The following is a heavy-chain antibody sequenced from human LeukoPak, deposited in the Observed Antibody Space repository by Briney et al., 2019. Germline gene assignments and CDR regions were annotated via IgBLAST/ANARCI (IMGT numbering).Heavy chain of an antibody. D-gene: IGHD6-19*01. CDR1: GGSFSGYY. V-gene: IGHV4-34*01. Sequence: SETLSLTCAVYGGSFSGYYWSWIRQPPGKGLEWIGEINHSGSTNYNPSLKSRVTISVDTSKNQSSLKLSSVTAADTAVYYCARGGRAVAGRDYWGQGTLVTVSS. CDR2: INHSGST. J-gene: IGHJ4*02. CDR3: ARGGRAVAGRDY.